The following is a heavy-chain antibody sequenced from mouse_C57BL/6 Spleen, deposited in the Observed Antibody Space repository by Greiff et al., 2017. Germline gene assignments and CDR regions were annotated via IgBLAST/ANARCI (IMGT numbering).Heavy chain of an antibody. V-gene: IGHV10-1*01. CDR3: VRQRSNYEFAY. CDR2: IRSKSNNYAT. Sequence: EVHLVESGGGLVQPKGSLKLSCAASGFSFNTYAMNWVRQAPGKGLEWVARIRSKSNNYATYYADSVKDRFTISRDDSESMLYLQMNNLKTEDTAMYYCVRQRSNYEFAYWGQGTLVTVSA. J-gene: IGHJ3*01. CDR1: GFSFNTYA. D-gene: IGHD2-5*01.